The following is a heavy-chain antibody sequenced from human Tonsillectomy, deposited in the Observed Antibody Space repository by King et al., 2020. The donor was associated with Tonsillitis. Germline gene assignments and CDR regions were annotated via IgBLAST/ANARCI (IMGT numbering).Heavy chain of an antibody. CDR3: ARHGDSSGYYL. CDR1: GYNFTSSW. D-gene: IGHD3-22*01. V-gene: IGHV5-51*01. J-gene: IGHJ1*01. Sequence: QLVQSGAEVKQPGESLKISCKGSGYNFTSSWIAWVRQMPAKGLEWMGIIYPGDSDTRYSPSFQGQVTISADTSITTAYLQWSSLKASDTAMYYCARHGDSSGYYLWGQGTLVTVSS. CDR2: IYPGDSDT.